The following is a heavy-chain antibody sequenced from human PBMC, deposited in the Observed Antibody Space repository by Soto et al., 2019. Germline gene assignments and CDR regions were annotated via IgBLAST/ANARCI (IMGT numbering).Heavy chain of an antibody. J-gene: IGHJ6*02. CDR2: IIPILGIA. V-gene: IGHV1-69*02. D-gene: IGHD3-9*01. CDR1: GGTSSSYT. Sequence: SVKVSCKASGGTSSSYTISWVRQAPGQGLEWMGRIIPILGIANYAQKFQGRVTITADKSTSTAYMELSSLRSEDTAVYYCARVQNYDILTGSSHSIDVWGQGTTVTVSS. CDR3: ARVQNYDILTGSSHSIDV.